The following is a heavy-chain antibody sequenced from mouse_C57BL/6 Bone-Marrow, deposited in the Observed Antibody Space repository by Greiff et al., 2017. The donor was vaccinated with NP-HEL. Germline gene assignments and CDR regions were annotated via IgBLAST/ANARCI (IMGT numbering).Heavy chain of an antibody. CDR3: ARDGVGLLRFAY. Sequence: VQLKESGPVLVKPGASVKMSCKASGYTFTDYYMNWVKQSHGKSLEWIGVINPYNGGTSYNQKFKGKATLTVDKSSSTAYMELNSLTSEDSAVYYCARDGVGLLRFAYWGQGTLVTVSA. D-gene: IGHD2-3*01. J-gene: IGHJ3*01. V-gene: IGHV1-19*01. CDR2: INPYNGGT. CDR1: GYTFTDYY.